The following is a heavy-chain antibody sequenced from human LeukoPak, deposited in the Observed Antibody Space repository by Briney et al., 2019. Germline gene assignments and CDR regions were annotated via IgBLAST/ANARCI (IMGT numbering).Heavy chain of an antibody. Sequence: GSLRLSCAASGFTFSGYGMHWVRQAPGKGLEWVAVISYDGSNKYYADSVKGRFTISRDNSKNTLYLQMNSLRAEDTAVYYCANSKGFTYYYGSGSYRAIDYWGQGTLVTVSS. J-gene: IGHJ4*02. CDR3: ANSKGFTYYYGSGSYRAIDY. V-gene: IGHV3-30*12. D-gene: IGHD3-10*01. CDR2: ISYDGSNK. CDR1: GFTFSGYG.